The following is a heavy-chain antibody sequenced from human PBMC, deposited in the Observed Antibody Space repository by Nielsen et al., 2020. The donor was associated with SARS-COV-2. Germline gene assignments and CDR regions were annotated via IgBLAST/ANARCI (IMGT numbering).Heavy chain of an antibody. V-gene: IGHV3-74*01. Sequence: GESLKISCAASGFTFSNYWMHWVRQAPGKGLVWVARVNMDGRGTNYADSVKGRFTISRDNDKSSLFLQMNSLRVEDTALYFCVKDIRSRHWYGAFDHFYGMDAWGQGTTVTVSS. J-gene: IGHJ6*02. CDR1: GFTFSNYW. D-gene: IGHD4-17*01. CDR3: VKDIRSRHWYGAFDHFYGMDA. CDR2: VNMDGRGT.